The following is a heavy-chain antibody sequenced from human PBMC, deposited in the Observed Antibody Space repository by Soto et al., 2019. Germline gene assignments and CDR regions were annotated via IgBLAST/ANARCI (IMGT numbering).Heavy chain of an antibody. V-gene: IGHV2-5*02. Sequence: QITLKESGPTLVRPTQTLTLTCAFSGFSLSTSGVGVGWIRQPPGKALEGLADIYWDDSKHDSPSLRSRLTITKDTSKNQVVLTMTNMDPMDTGTYYCAHKGPADWTLEYWGQGTLVTVSP. CDR1: GFSLSTSGVG. D-gene: IGHD1-1*01. CDR3: AHKGPADWTLEY. CDR2: IYWDDSK. J-gene: IGHJ4*02.